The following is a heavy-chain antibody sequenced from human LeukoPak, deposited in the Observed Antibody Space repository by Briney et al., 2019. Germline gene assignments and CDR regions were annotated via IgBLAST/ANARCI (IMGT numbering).Heavy chain of an antibody. CDR2: INHSGST. D-gene: IGHD3-10*01. J-gene: IGHJ4*02. CDR1: GGSFSGYY. CDR3: ARETRTYASGSYYIDY. V-gene: IGHV4-34*01. Sequence: KSSETLSLTCAVYGGSFSGYYWSWIRQPPGKGLEWIGEINHSGSTNYNPSLKSRVTISVDTSKKQFSLKLSSVTAADTAVYYCARETRTYASGSYYIDYWGQGTLVSVSS.